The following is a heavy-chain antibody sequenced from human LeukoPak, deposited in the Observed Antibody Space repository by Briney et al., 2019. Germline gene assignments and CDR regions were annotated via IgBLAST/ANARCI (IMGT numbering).Heavy chain of an antibody. Sequence: ASVKVSCKASGYTFTGYYMHWVRQAPGQGFEWMGWINPNSGGTNYAQKFQGRVTMTRDTSISTAYMKLSRLRSDDTAVYYCARRVEYQLLYWFDPWGQGTLVTVSS. CDR3: ARRVEYQLLYWFDP. V-gene: IGHV1-2*02. CDR2: INPNSGGT. J-gene: IGHJ5*02. CDR1: GYTFTGYY. D-gene: IGHD2-2*01.